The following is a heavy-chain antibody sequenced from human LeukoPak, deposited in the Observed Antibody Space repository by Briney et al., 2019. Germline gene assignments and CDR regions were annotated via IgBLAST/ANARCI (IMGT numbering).Heavy chain of an antibody. Sequence: SETLSLTCAVYGGSFSGYYWSWIRQPPGKGLEWIGEIDHSGSTNYNPSLKSRVTISVDTSKNQFSLKLSSVTAADTAVYYCAGYYDSSGHYLGNFDYWGQGTLVTVSS. CDR1: GGSFSGYY. CDR2: IDHSGST. D-gene: IGHD3-22*01. J-gene: IGHJ4*02. V-gene: IGHV4-34*01. CDR3: AGYYDSSGHYLGNFDY.